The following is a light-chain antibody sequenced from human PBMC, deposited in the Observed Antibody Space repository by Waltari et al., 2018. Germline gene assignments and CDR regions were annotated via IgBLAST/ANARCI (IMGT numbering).Light chain of an antibody. CDR1: QNIYSN. V-gene: IGKV1-6*01. CDR2: AAS. Sequence: IQMTQSPSALSASVGDRVTISCRASQNIYSNLVWYQQKPGKAPKLLIYAASSLQSWIPSRFSGSGSVTDFTLTISSLQPEDSAAYYCQHYYDNPFTFGPWTKLDIK. J-gene: IGKJ3*01. CDR3: QHYYDNPFT.